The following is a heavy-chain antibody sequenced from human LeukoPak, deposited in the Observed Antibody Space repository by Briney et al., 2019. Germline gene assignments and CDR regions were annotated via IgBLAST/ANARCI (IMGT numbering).Heavy chain of an antibody. D-gene: IGHD3-3*01. CDR2: IYYSGST. V-gene: IGHV4-39*01. CDR1: CGSISSSSYY. CDR3: ARLSPPDFWSGYYTNYGMDV. J-gene: IGHJ6*02. Sequence: SETLSLTCTVSCGSISSSSYYWGWIRQPPGKGLEWIGSIYYSGSTYYNPSLKSRVTISVDTSKNQFSLKLSSVTAADTAVYYCARLSPPDFWSGYYTNYGMDVWGQGTTVTVSS.